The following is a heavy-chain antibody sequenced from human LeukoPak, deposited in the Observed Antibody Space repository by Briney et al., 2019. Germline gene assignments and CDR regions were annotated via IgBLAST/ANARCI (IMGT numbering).Heavy chain of an antibody. CDR1: GYTLTELS. CDR2: FDPQDGET. CDR3: ATAAQYYYGSGSSYPIDY. Sequence: VASVKVSCKVSGYTLTELSMHWVRRAPGKGLEWMGGFDPQDGETIYAQKFQGRVTMTEDTSTDTAYMELSSLRSEDTAVYYCATAAQYYYGSGSSYPIDYWGQGTLVTVSS. V-gene: IGHV1-24*01. J-gene: IGHJ4*02. D-gene: IGHD3-10*01.